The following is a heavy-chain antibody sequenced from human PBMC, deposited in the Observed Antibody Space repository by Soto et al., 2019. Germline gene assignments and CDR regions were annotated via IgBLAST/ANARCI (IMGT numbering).Heavy chain of an antibody. CDR3: AGAPVPDFWSGYFDY. V-gene: IGHV3-7*01. CDR2: IKQDGSEK. D-gene: IGHD3-3*01. J-gene: IGHJ4*02. CDR1: GFTFSSYW. Sequence: EVQLVESGGGLVQPGGSLRLSCAASGFTFSSYWMSWVRQAPGKGLEWVANIKQDGSEKYYVDSVKGRFTISRDNAKNSLYLQMNSLRAEDTAVYYCAGAPVPDFWSGYFDYWGQGTLVTVSS.